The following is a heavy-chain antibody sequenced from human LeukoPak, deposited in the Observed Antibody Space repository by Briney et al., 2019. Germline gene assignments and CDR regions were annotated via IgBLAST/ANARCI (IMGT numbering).Heavy chain of an antibody. D-gene: IGHD1-26*01. CDR3: TTAGHSGSYWVDY. J-gene: IGHJ4*02. Sequence: GGSLRLSCAASGFTFSNAWMSWVRQAPGKGLEWVGRIKGKTDGGTTDYAAPVKGRFTISRDDSKNTLYLQMNSLKTEDTAVYYCTTAGHSGSYWVDYWGQGTLVTVSS. CDR1: GFTFSNAW. V-gene: IGHV3-15*01. CDR2: IKGKTDGGTT.